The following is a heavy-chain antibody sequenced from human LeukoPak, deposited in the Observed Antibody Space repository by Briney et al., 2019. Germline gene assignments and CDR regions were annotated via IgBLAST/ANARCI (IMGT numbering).Heavy chain of an antibody. D-gene: IGHD3-3*01. CDR3: ARGREWPTPYYYYGMDV. Sequence: GGSLRLSCAASGFTFSSYWMSWVRQAPGKGLEWVANIKQDGSEKYYVDSVKGRFTISRDNAKNSLYLQMNSLRAEDTAVYYCARGREWPTPYYYYGMDVWGQGTTVTVSS. V-gene: IGHV3-7*01. CDR1: GFTFSSYW. CDR2: IKQDGSEK. J-gene: IGHJ6*02.